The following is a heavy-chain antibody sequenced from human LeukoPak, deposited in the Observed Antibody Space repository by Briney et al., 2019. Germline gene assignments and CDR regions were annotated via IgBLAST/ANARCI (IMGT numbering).Heavy chain of an antibody. Sequence: SVKVSCKASGGTFRSFAISWVRQAPGQGLEWMGGIIPIFRTANYAQKLQGRVTMTTDTSTSTAYMELRSLRSDDTAVYYCARDGGRYCSGGSCYRVDYWGQGTLVTVSS. V-gene: IGHV1-69*05. CDR1: GGTFRSFA. CDR2: IIPIFRTA. J-gene: IGHJ4*02. CDR3: ARDGGRYCSGGSCYRVDY. D-gene: IGHD2-15*01.